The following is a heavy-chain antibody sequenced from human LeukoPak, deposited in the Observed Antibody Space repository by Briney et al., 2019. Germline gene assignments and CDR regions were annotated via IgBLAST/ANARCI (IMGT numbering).Heavy chain of an antibody. CDR3: TTARTMYYSAVDI. CDR1: CGSISSSY. V-gene: IGHV4-59*01. Sequence: SETLSLTLTVSCGSISSSYWRWRRQPPGKGLEWIGYIFYSGTTNYNPSLKSRVTISIDTAKNQISLKLSSVTPADTAVYYCTTARTMYYSAVDIWGQGTMVTVSS. D-gene: IGHD2-8*01. CDR2: IFYSGTT. J-gene: IGHJ3*02.